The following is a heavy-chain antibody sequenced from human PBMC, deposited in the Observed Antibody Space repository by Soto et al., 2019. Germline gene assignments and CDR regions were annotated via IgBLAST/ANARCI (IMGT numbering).Heavy chain of an antibody. D-gene: IGHD4-17*01. CDR1: GGSFSGYY. CDR3: ARGTRVTDY. J-gene: IGHJ4*02. V-gene: IGHV4-34*01. Sequence: SETLSLTCALYGGSFSGYYWSWIRQPPGKGLEWIGEINHSGSTNYNPSLKSRVTISVDTSKNQFSLKLSSVTAADTAVYYCARGTRVTDYWGQGTLVTVSS. CDR2: INHSGST.